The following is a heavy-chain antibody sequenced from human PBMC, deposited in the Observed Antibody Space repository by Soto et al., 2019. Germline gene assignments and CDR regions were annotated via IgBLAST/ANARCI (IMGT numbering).Heavy chain of an antibody. CDR2: IYYSGST. V-gene: IGHV4-61*01. Sequence: SETLSLTCTVSGGSVSSGSYYWSWIRQPPGKGLEWIGYIYYSGSTNYNPSLKSRVTISVDTSKNQFSLKLSSVTAADTAVYYCASGVERATIRVYFDYWGQGTLVTVSS. D-gene: IGHD5-12*01. J-gene: IGHJ4*02. CDR1: GGSVSSGSYY. CDR3: ASGVERATIRVYFDY.